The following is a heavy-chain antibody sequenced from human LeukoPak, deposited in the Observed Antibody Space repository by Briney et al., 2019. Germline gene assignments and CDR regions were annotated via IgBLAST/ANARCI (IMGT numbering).Heavy chain of an antibody. CDR2: ISYDGSNK. CDR3: ARGEGAIDY. CDR1: GFTFSSYA. Sequence: PGGSLRLSCAASGFTFSSYAMHWVRQAPGKGLEWVAVISYDGSNKYYADSVKGRFTISRDNSKNTLYLQMNSLRAEDTAVYYCARGEGAIDYWGQGTLVTVSS. D-gene: IGHD1-26*01. V-gene: IGHV3-30*04. J-gene: IGHJ4*02.